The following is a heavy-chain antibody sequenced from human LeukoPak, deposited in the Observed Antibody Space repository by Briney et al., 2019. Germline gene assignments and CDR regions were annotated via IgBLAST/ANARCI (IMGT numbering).Heavy chain of an antibody. D-gene: IGHD1-26*01. CDR3: ARGGLTIAEATTSWYLDY. Sequence: GGTLRLSCATSGFSFSIYGMHWVRQAQGKGLEWVALTWYDGSNQNYADSVKGRSTISRDNSKNTLYLQMNSLRGEDTAVYYCARGGLTIAEATTSWYLDYWGQGTLVTVSS. CDR1: GFSFSIYG. V-gene: IGHV3-33*01. J-gene: IGHJ4*02. CDR2: TWYDGSNQ.